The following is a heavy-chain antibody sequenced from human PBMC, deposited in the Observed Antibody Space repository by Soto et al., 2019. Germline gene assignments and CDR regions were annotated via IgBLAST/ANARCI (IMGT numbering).Heavy chain of an antibody. CDR3: ARQYDFRSGYSLTYGMDV. Sequence: GASVKVSCKASGGTFSSYAISWVRQAPGQGLEWMGGIIPIFGTANYAQKFQGRVTITADKSTSTAYMELSSLRSEDTAVYYCARQYDFRSGYSLTYGMDVWGQGSTVTVSS. J-gene: IGHJ6*02. D-gene: IGHD3-3*01. V-gene: IGHV1-69*06. CDR2: IIPIFGTA. CDR1: GGTFSSYA.